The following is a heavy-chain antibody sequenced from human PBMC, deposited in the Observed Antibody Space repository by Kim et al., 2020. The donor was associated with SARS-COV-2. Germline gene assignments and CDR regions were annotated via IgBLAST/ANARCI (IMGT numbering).Heavy chain of an antibody. V-gene: IGHV1-69*13. J-gene: IGHJ5*02. Sequence: SVKVSCKASGGSFSSHSFSWVRQAPGQGLEWMGGIIPIFGRTQYLQKFLGRITIIADESTRTAYLELSILRSEDTAVYFCATGGFCHDGSCFSFFPSWGQGTLVTVSS. D-gene: IGHD2-15*01. CDR1: GGSFSSHS. CDR3: ATGGFCHDGSCFSFFPS. CDR2: IIPIFGRT.